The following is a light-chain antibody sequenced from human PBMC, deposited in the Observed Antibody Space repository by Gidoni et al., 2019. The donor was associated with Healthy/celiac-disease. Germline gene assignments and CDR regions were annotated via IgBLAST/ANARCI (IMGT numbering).Light chain of an antibody. Sequence: DIQMTQSPSSLSASVGDRVTITCRASQSISSYLNWDQQKPGKAPKRLIYAASSLQSGVPSRFSGSGSGTDFTLTISSLQPEDFATYDCQQSYSTPLTFGGGTKVEIK. CDR2: AAS. J-gene: IGKJ4*01. V-gene: IGKV1-39*01. CDR1: QSISSY. CDR3: QQSYSTPLT.